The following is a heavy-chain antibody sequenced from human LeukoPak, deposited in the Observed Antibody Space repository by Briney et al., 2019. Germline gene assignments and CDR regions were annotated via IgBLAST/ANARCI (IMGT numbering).Heavy chain of an antibody. CDR2: IYYSGST. V-gene: IGHV4-59*08. CDR3: ARHKPPNRRHVYDSSGYYFDY. J-gene: IGHJ4*02. D-gene: IGHD3-22*01. CDR1: GGSISSYY. Sequence: SETLSLTCTVSGGSISSYYWSWIRQPPGKGLEWIGYIYYSGSTNYNPSLKSRVTISVDTSKNQFSLKLSSVTAADTAVYYCARHKPPNRRHVYDSSGYYFDYWDQGTLVTVSS.